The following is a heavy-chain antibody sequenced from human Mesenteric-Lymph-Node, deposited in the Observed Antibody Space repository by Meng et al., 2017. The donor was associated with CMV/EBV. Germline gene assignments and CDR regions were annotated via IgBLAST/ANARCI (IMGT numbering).Heavy chain of an antibody. J-gene: IGHJ5*02. CDR2: ISGGGSAI. CDR1: GFTFSDYY. CDR3: ARYCGSTNCYHPYNWFGP. V-gene: IGHV3-11*01. Sequence: GESLKISCAASGFTFSDYYMTWIRQAPGKGLEWLAYISGGGSAIYYADSVKGRFTISRDNAKNSLFLQMNSLRAEDTAVYYCARYCGSTNCYHPYNWFGPWGQGTLVTVSS. D-gene: IGHD2-2*01.